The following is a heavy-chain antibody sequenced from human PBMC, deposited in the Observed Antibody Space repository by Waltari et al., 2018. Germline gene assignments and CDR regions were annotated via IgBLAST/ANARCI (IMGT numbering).Heavy chain of an antibody. J-gene: IGHJ4*02. CDR2: IYHSGST. D-gene: IGHD6-13*01. Sequence: QVQLQESGPGLVKPSETLSLTCAVSGYSISSGYYWGWIRQPPGKGLEWIGRIYHSGSTYYNPSLKSRVTISVDTSKNQFSLKLSSVTAADTAVYYCARWVSGSSWFDWGQGTLVTVSS. V-gene: IGHV4-38-2*01. CDR1: GYSISSGYY. CDR3: ARWVSGSSWFD.